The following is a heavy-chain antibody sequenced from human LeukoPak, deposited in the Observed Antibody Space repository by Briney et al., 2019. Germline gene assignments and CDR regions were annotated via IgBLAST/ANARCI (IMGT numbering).Heavy chain of an antibody. J-gene: IGHJ4*02. Sequence: SETLSLTCAVYGGSFSGYYWSWIRQPPGKGLEWIGEINHSGSTNYNPSLKSRVTISVDTSKNQFSLKLSSVTAADTAVYYCAKGIFGSYFDYWGQGTLVTVSS. V-gene: IGHV4-34*01. CDR1: GGSFSGYY. D-gene: IGHD1-26*01. CDR3: AKGIFGSYFDY. CDR2: INHSGST.